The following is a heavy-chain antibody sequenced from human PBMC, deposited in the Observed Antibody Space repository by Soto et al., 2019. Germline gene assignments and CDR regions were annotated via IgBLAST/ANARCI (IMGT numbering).Heavy chain of an antibody. CDR3: ARGIATGQLDP. CDR1: GYTXNRYT. V-gene: IGHV1-3*01. CDR2: INPDNGNT. Sequence: SXKVSYKASGYTXNRYTMHLVRQAPGQRLEWMAWINPDNGNTKSSQKFQDRVIITRDTSASTAYMDLSRMRSEATAVYYCARGIATGQLDPWGQGTLVTVSS. J-gene: IGHJ5*02. D-gene: IGHD2-15*01.